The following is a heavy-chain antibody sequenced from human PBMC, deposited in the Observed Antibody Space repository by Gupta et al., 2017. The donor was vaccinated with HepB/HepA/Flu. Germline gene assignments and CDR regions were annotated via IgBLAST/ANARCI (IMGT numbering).Heavy chain of an antibody. D-gene: IGHD2-21*01. CDR3: AKGIICGGGGCFWIIDS. Sequence: EVQLVESGGGVVQPGRSLRLSCAASGFNFNDYAMHWVRQPPGKGLEWVSSISWNSISVGYADSVKGRFTISRDNAKNSLYLEMKSLRAEDTALYYCAKGIICGGGGCFWIIDSWGQGTLVTVSS. CDR1: GFNFNDYA. V-gene: IGHV3-9*01. J-gene: IGHJ4*02. CDR2: ISWNSISV.